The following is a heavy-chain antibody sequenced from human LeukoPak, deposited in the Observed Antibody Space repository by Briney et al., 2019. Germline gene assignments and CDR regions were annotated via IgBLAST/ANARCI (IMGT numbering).Heavy chain of an antibody. CDR1: GFTFSSYS. CDR2: ISSSSSYI. D-gene: IGHD3-3*01. Sequence: PGGSLRLSCAASGFTFSSYSMNWVRQAPGKGLEWVSPISSSSSYIYYADSVKGRFTISRDNAKNSLYLQMNSLRAEDTAVYYCARGVVNYDFWSGTPDYWGQGTLVTVSS. J-gene: IGHJ4*02. CDR3: ARGVVNYDFWSGTPDY. V-gene: IGHV3-21*01.